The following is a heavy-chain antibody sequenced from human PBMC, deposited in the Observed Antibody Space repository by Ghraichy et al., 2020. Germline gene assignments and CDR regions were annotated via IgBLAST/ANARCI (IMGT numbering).Heavy chain of an antibody. CDR3: AKDIGHYYDSSGYYYNYYYYGMDV. CDR1: GFTFDDYA. CDR2: ISWNSGSI. Sequence: LSLTCAASGFTFDDYAMHWVRQAPGKGLEWVSGISWNSGSIGYADSVKGRFTISRDNAKNSLYLQMNSLRAEDTALYYCAKDIGHYYDSSGYYYNYYYYGMDVWGQGTTVTVSS. D-gene: IGHD3-22*01. V-gene: IGHV3-9*01. J-gene: IGHJ6*02.